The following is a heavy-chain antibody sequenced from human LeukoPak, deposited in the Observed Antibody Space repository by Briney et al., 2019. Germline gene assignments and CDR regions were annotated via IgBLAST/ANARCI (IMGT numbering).Heavy chain of an antibody. J-gene: IGHJ5*02. Sequence: GESLKISCTGSGYSFTSYWIGWVRQMPGKGLEWMGIIYPGDSDTRYSPSFQGQVTISADKSISTAYLQWSSLKASDTAMYYCARNHVRGYCSGGSCYDGPLDNWFDPWGQGTLVTVSS. V-gene: IGHV5-51*01. CDR3: ARNHVRGYCSGGSCYDGPLDNWFDP. CDR2: IYPGDSDT. CDR1: GYSFTSYW. D-gene: IGHD2-15*01.